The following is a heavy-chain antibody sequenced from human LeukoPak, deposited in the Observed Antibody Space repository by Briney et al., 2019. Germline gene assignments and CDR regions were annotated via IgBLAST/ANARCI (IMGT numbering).Heavy chain of an antibody. D-gene: IGHD6-19*01. V-gene: IGHV4-59*01. J-gene: IGHJ4*02. Sequence: PSETLSLACTVSGGSISSYYWSWIRQPPGKGLEWIGYIYYSGSTNYNPSLKSRVTISVDTSKNQFSLKLSSVTAADTAVYYCARANRGGWVDYWGQGTLVTVSS. CDR3: ARANRGGWVDY. CDR2: IYYSGST. CDR1: GGSISSYY.